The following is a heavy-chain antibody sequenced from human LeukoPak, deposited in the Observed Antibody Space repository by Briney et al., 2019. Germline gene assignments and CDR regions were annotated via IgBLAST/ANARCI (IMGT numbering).Heavy chain of an antibody. Sequence: ASEKVSRKASGYTFTSYYMHWVRQAPGQGLEWMGIINPSGGSTSYAQKFQGRVTMTRDMSTSTVYMELSSLRSEDTAVYYCARGPGEMATIDYWGQGTLVTVSS. V-gene: IGHV1-46*01. CDR1: GYTFTSYY. J-gene: IGHJ4*02. CDR3: ARGPGEMATIDY. D-gene: IGHD5-24*01. CDR2: INPSGGST.